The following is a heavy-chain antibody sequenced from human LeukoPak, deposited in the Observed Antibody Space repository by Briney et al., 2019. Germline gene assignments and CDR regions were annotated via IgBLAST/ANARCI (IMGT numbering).Heavy chain of an antibody. V-gene: IGHV4-39*07. CDR1: GGSISSSSYY. CDR3: ARSNWSQNNPDGYWYFDL. Sequence: KPSETLSLTCTVSGGSISSSSYYWGWIRQPPGKGLEWIGEINHSGSTNYNPSLKSRVTISVDTSKNQFSLKLSSVTAADTAVYYCARSNWSQNNPDGYWYFDLWGRGTLVTVSS. CDR2: INHSGST. D-gene: IGHD1/OR15-1a*01. J-gene: IGHJ2*01.